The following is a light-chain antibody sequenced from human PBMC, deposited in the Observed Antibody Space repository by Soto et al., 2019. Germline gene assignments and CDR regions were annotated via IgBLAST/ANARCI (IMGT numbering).Light chain of an antibody. CDR1: TSNIGNNY. V-gene: IGLV1-51*02. Sequence: QSVLTQPPSVSAAPGQKVTISCSGSTSNIGNNYVAWYQQLPGTGPKLLIYENNQRPSGVPDRFSGSKSGTSATLAITGLQTGDEADYHCSSYTSSSTLVFGGGTKLTVL. CDR3: SSYTSSSTLV. J-gene: IGLJ2*01. CDR2: ENN.